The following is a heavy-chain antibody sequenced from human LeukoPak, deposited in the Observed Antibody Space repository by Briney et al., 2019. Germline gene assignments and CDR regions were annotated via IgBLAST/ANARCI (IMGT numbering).Heavy chain of an antibody. CDR2: MNPNSGNT. V-gene: IGHV1-8*03. J-gene: IGHJ5*02. D-gene: IGHD3-10*01. CDR3: ATVRTNYYGSGSYENWFDP. Sequence: ASVKVSCKASGYTFTSYDINWVRQATGQGLEWMGWMNPNSGNTGYAQKFQGRVTITRNTSISTAYMELSSLRSEDTAVYYCATVRTNYYGSGSYENWFDPWGQGTLVTVSS. CDR1: GYTFTSYD.